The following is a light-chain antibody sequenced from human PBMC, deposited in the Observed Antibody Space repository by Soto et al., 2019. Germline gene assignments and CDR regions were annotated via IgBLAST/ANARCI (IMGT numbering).Light chain of an antibody. CDR3: QQYNNWPRP. Sequence: EIVMTQSPATLSVSPGERATLSCRASQSVSSNLAWYQQKPGQAPRLLIYGASNRATGIPARFSGSGSGTEFTLTISSLQSEDFAVYYCQQYNNWPRPFGPGTKVDIK. V-gene: IGKV3-15*01. J-gene: IGKJ3*01. CDR2: GAS. CDR1: QSVSSN.